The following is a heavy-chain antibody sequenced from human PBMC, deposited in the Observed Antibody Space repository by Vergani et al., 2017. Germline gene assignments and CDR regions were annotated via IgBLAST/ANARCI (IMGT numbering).Heavy chain of an antibody. CDR3: ARDTXPGYYYGSGSYSGY. Sequence: EVQLVESGGGLVQPGGSLRLSCAASGFTVSSNYMSWVRQAPGKGLEWVSVIYSGGSTYYADSVKGRFTISRDNSKNTLYLQMNSLRAEDTAVYYCARDTXPGYYYGSGSYSGYWGQGTLVTVSS. D-gene: IGHD3-10*01. CDR2: IYSGGST. CDR1: GFTVSSNY. J-gene: IGHJ4*02. V-gene: IGHV3-66*01.